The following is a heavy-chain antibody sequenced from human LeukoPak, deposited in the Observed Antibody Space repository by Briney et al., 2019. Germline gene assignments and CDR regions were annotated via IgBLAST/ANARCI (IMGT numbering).Heavy chain of an antibody. V-gene: IGHV1-2*02. Sequence: GASVKVSRKASGYTFTGYYMHWVRQAPGQGLEWMGWINPNSGGTNYVQKFQGRVTMTRDTSISTAYMELSRLRSDDTAVYYCVVPAASYYWGQGTLVTVSS. CDR3: VVPAASYY. J-gene: IGHJ4*02. CDR1: GYTFTGYY. D-gene: IGHD2-2*01. CDR2: INPNSGGT.